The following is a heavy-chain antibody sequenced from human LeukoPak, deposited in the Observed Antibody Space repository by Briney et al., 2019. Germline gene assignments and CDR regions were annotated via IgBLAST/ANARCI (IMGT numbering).Heavy chain of an antibody. CDR2: INHSGGT. D-gene: IGHD3-16*02. V-gene: IGHV4-34*01. CDR3: ARVSEIMISFGVVISHFDN. CDR1: GGSFNDYY. J-gene: IGHJ4*02. Sequence: SETLSLTCSLYGGSFNDYYWSWIRQPPGKGLEWIVEINHSGGTNYNPSLWSRLTISIDTSKHQFSLQVTSVTAADTGVYFCARVSEIMISFGVVISHFDNWGQGALVTVSS.